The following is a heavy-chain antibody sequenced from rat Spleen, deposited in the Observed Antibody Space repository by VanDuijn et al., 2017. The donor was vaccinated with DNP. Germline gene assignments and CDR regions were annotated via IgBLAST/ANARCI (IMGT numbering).Heavy chain of an antibody. CDR3: ARGDA. J-gene: IGHJ4*01. Sequence: EVQLVESGGGLVQSGRSLKLSCAASGFTFSDHNMAWVRQVPKKGLEWVASSSYDGSRVHYRDSVKGRFTISRDNAKSSLYLQMDSLTSEDTATYYCARGDAWGQGTSVTVSS. V-gene: IGHV5-7*01. CDR2: SSYDGSRV. CDR1: GFTFSDHN.